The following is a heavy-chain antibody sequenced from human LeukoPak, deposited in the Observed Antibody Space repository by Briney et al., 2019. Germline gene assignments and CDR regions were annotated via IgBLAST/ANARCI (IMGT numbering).Heavy chain of an antibody. Sequence: SETLSLTCTVSGDSISRSTYYWAWIRQPPGKGLEWIGSVYYGRSPYYNPSLESRATISVDTSKNHFSLKVSSVTAADTAVYYCARSSGTGTFSYWGQGTLVTVSS. CDR3: ARSSGTGTFSY. D-gene: IGHD6-25*01. CDR1: GDSISRSTYY. CDR2: VYYGRSP. V-gene: IGHV4-39*02. J-gene: IGHJ4*02.